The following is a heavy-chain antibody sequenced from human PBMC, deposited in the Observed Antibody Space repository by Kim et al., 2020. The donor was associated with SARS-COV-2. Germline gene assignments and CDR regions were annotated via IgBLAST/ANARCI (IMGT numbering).Heavy chain of an antibody. CDR3: ARVYYYDSSGYHFDY. Sequence: ASVKVSCKASGYTFTGYYMHWVRQAPGQGLEWMGRINPNSGGTNYAQKFQGRVTMTRDTSISTAYMELSRLRSDDTAVYYCARVYYYDSSGYHFDYWGQGTLVTVSS. J-gene: IGHJ4*02. CDR1: GYTFTGYY. D-gene: IGHD3-22*01. CDR2: INPNSGGT. V-gene: IGHV1-2*06.